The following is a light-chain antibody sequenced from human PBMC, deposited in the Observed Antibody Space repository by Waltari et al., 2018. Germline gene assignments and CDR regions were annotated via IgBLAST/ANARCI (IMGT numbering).Light chain of an antibody. Sequence: DIQMTQSPSSLSASAADRVTITCRASQGISTYLNWYQQKPGKAPKRLIYAASSLESGVPSRFSGSGSGTDFTLTISSLQPEDFATYYCLQYNSNPYSFGQGTKVEIK. CDR3: LQYNSNPYS. V-gene: IGKV1-17*01. CDR2: AAS. J-gene: IGKJ2*03. CDR1: QGISTY.